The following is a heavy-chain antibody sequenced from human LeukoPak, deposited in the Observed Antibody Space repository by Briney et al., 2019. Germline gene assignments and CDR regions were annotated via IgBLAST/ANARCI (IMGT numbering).Heavy chain of an antibody. CDR1: GFTFSHYA. CDR2: ISFDGTNK. J-gene: IGHJ5*02. Sequence: GGSLRLSCAASGFTFSHYAMHWVRQAPGKGLEWVAVISFDGTNKFYADSVKGRFTISRDNAKNSLYLQMNSLRDEDTAVYYCARTSRHSAGTTVTTQYNWFDPWGQGTLVTVSS. D-gene: IGHD4-17*01. CDR3: ARTSRHSAGTTVTTQYNWFDP. V-gene: IGHV3-30*03.